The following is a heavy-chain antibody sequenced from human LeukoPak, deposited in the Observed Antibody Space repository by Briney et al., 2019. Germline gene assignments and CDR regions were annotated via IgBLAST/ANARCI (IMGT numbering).Heavy chain of an antibody. Sequence: GGSLRLSCAASGFTISSYSMNWVRQAPGKGLEWVSGISSGSRYIYYADSVKGRFTISRDNSKNTLYLQMNSLRAEDTAVYFCAKDYNYGYGYYFDYWGQGTLVTVSS. CDR2: ISSGSRYI. J-gene: IGHJ4*02. D-gene: IGHD3-10*01. CDR3: AKDYNYGYGYYFDY. CDR1: GFTISSYS. V-gene: IGHV3-21*01.